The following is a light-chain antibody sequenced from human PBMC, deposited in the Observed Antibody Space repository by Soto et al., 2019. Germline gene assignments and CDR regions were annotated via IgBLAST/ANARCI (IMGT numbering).Light chain of an antibody. V-gene: IGKV1-12*02. J-gene: IGKJ1*01. Sequence: DIQMTQSPSSVSASVGDRVTITCRASQGISSWLAWYQQKPGKAPKLLIYAASSLQSGVPSRFSGSGSGTDFTLSISSLQSDDFAVYYCQQYNTWPWTFGQGTKVEIK. CDR2: AAS. CDR1: QGISSW. CDR3: QQYNTWPWT.